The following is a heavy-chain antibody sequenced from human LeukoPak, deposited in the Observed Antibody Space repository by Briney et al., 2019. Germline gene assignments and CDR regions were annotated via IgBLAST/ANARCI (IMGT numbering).Heavy chain of an antibody. J-gene: IGHJ5*02. CDR1: GYTFTSYG. V-gene: IGHV1-18*01. Sequence: VSVKVSCKASGYTFTSYGISWVRQASGQGLEWMGWISAYNGNTNYAQKLQGRVTMTTDTSTSTAYMELRSLRSDDTAVYYCARCPDIVVVPAATTFDPWGQGTLVTVSS. D-gene: IGHD2-2*01. CDR3: ARCPDIVVVPAATTFDP. CDR2: ISAYNGNT.